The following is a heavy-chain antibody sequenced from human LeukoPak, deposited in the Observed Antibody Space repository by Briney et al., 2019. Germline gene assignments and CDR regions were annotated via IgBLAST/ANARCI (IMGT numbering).Heavy chain of an antibody. CDR3: ARWYTVTTGIDAFDI. D-gene: IGHD4-17*01. V-gene: IGHV3-21*04. Sequence: GGSLRLSCAASGVTFSGYSMNWVRQAPGKGLEWVSAITATSLHIYYADSVKGRFTISRDNAKNTLYLQMNSLRAEDTAVYYCARWYTVTTGIDAFDIWGQGTMVTVSS. J-gene: IGHJ3*02. CDR2: ITATSLHI. CDR1: GVTFSGYS.